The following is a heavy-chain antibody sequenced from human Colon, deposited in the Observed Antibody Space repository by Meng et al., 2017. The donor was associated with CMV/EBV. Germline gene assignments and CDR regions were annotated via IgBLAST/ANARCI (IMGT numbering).Heavy chain of an antibody. J-gene: IGHJ4*02. CDR1: GGTFSSYT. CDR3: ASLGGNSGVDY. Sequence: SVLVSCKASGGTFSSYTISWVRQAPGQGLEWMGRIIPILGIANYAQKFQGRVTITADKSTSTAYMELSSLRSEDTAVYYCASLGGNSGVDYWGQGTLVTVSS. V-gene: IGHV1-69*02. D-gene: IGHD4-23*01. CDR2: IIPILGIA.